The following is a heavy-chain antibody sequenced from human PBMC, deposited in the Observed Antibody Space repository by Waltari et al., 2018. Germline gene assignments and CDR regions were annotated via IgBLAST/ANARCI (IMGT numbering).Heavy chain of an antibody. J-gene: IGHJ5*02. D-gene: IGHD5-12*01. CDR3: APSCYDLSS. Sequence: EVQLVQSGAEVKKPGATVKISCKASGYTFTDYYMHWVQQAPGKGLEWMGRVVSEDGETIYAEKFQGRVTITADTSTDTADMDLSSLSSEDTAVYYCAPSCYDLSSWGQGTLVTVSS. CDR2: VVSEDGET. CDR1: GYTFTDYY. V-gene: IGHV1-69-2*01.